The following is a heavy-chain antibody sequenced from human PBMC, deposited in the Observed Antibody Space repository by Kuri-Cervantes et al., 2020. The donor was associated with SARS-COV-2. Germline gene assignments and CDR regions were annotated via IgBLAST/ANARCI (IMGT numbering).Heavy chain of an antibody. CDR2: IKQDGSEK. CDR1: GFTFSSYW. CDR3: ARARMAGPFDY. Sequence: GESLKISCAASGFTFSSYWMSWVRQAPGKGLEWVANIKQDGSEKYYVDSVKGRFTISRGNAKNSLYLQMNSLRAEDTAVYYCARARMAGPFDYWGQGTLVTVSS. D-gene: IGHD5-24*01. V-gene: IGHV3-7*01. J-gene: IGHJ4*02.